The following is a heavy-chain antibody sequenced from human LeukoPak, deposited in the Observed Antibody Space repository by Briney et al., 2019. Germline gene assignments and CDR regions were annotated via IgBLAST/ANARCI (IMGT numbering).Heavy chain of an antibody. J-gene: IGHJ4*02. CDR2: INSGSGDT. Sequence: ASVKVSCKAFEYTFTSYDINWVRQAPGQGLEWIGWINSGSGDTNYAQKFQGRVTVTRDTSSSTTYMEVSNLRSDDTAVYHCVRERRATADYWGQGTLVTVSS. CDR3: VRERRATADY. D-gene: IGHD1-26*01. CDR1: EYTFTSYD. V-gene: IGHV1-2*02.